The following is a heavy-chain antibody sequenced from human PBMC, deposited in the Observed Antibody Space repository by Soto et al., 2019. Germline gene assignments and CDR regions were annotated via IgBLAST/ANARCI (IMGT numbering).Heavy chain of an antibody. CDR2: IKSKTDGGTT. V-gene: IGHV3-15*07. Sequence: GGSLRLSCAASGFTFSNAWMNWVRQAPGKGLEWVGRIKSKTDGGTTDYAAPVKGRFTISRDDSKNTLYLQMNSLKTEDTAVYYCTPYYAYYDILTGYYTVRDYWGQGTLVTVSS. D-gene: IGHD3-9*01. J-gene: IGHJ4*02. CDR3: TPYYAYYDILTGYYTVRDY. CDR1: GFTFSNAW.